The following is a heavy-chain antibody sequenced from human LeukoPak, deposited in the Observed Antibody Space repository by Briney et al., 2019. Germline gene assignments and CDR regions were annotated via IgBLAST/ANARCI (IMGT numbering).Heavy chain of an antibody. CDR3: ASNYYGSGSYYFADY. V-gene: IGHV4-34*01. CDR2: INHSGST. D-gene: IGHD3-10*01. Sequence: SETLSLTCAVYGGSFSGYYWSWIRQPPGKGLEWIGEINHSGSTNYNPSLKSRVTISVDMSKNQFSLKLSSVTAADTAVYYCASNYYGSGSYYFADYWGQGTLVTVSS. J-gene: IGHJ4*02. CDR1: GGSFSGYY.